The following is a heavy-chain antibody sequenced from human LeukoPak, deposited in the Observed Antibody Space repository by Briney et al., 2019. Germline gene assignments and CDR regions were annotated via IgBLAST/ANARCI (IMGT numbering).Heavy chain of an antibody. J-gene: IGHJ6*02. Sequence: PGGSLRLSCVASGFTFKKYGMTWVRQAPGKGLEWVSAISGSGGSTYYADSVKGRFTISRDNAKTSLFLQMKSLRVEDTAVYYCAKGFRGWPGPDVWGQGTTVTVSS. D-gene: IGHD6-19*01. CDR3: AKGFRGWPGPDV. V-gene: IGHV3-23*01. CDR1: GFTFKKYG. CDR2: ISGSGGST.